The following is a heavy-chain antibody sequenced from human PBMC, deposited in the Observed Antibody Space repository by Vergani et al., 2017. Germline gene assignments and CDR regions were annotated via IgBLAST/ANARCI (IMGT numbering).Heavy chain of an antibody. D-gene: IGHD3-16*01. CDR2: IWSKPYGGTT. Sequence: EVHLVESGGGLVQPGRSLRLSCSGSGFTLGDYAMTWVRQAPGKGLEWVAFIWSKPYGGTTEYAASVKGRFTISRDDSKSIAYLQMSSLKAEDTAVYYCTGDGRDDSYAYGDYWGQGTLVTVSP. CDR1: GFTLGDYA. V-gene: IGHV3-49*04. CDR3: TGDGRDDSYAYGDY. J-gene: IGHJ4*02.